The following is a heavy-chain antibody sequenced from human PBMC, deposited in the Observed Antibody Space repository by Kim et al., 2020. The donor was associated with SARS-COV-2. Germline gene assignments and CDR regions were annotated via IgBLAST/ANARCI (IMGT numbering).Heavy chain of an antibody. Sequence: ASVTVSCKASGYTFTSYDINWVRQATGQGLEWMGWMNPNSGNTGYAQKFQGRVTMTRNTSISTAYMELSSLRSEDTAVYYCARGPKLLGSSSKYYYYYYGMDVWGQGTTVTVSS. CDR2: MNPNSGNT. D-gene: IGHD6-6*01. CDR1: GYTFTSYD. J-gene: IGHJ6*02. V-gene: IGHV1-8*01. CDR3: ARGPKLLGSSSKYYYYYYGMDV.